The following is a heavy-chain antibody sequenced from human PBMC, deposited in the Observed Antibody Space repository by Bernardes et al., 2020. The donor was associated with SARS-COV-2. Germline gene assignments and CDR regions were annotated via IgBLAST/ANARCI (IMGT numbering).Heavy chain of an antibody. V-gene: IGHV3-66*01. CDR2: LYSAGHT. CDR1: GLTVSHTY. J-gene: IGHJ6*02. CDR3: ARDLMTTPSYYYGMDV. D-gene: IGHD4-4*01. Sequence: GEALRLSCAASGLTVSHTYMIWVRQAPGPGLAWVSVLYSAGHTYYADSVKGRFTISRDGSKNTLYLQMSSLRAEATAVYYCARDLMTTPSYYYGMDVWGQGTTVTGSS.